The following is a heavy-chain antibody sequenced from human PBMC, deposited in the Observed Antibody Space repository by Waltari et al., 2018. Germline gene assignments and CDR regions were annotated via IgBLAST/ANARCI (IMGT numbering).Heavy chain of an antibody. J-gene: IGHJ4*02. Sequence: QVQLQQSGPGLVKPSQTLSLTCDIPGDMLASNSAAWNWMRQSPSRGLEWLGRTYYRSKLYNDYAVSVKSRITINPDTSKNQFSLQLNSVTPEDTAVYYCARAYSSGWYVDYWGQGTLVTVSS. CDR3: ARAYSSGWYVDY. CDR1: GDMLASNSAA. V-gene: IGHV6-1*01. CDR2: TYYRSKLYN. D-gene: IGHD6-19*01.